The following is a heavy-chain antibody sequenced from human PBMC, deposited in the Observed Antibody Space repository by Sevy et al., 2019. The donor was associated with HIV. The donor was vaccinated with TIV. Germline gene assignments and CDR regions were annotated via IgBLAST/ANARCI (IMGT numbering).Heavy chain of an antibody. CDR1: GFTVSRNY. CDR2: IYSGGST. J-gene: IGHJ4*02. V-gene: IGHV3-53*01. Sequence: GGSLRLSCAASGFTVSRNYMSWVRQAPGKGLEWVSVIYSGGSTYYADSVKGRFTISRDNSKNTLYLQMNSRRAEDTAVYYCARERIVGATWGGFDYWGQGTLVTVSS. D-gene: IGHD1-26*01. CDR3: ARERIVGATWGGFDY.